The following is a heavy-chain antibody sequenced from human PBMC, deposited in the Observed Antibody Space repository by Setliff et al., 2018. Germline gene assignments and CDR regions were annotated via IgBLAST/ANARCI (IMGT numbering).Heavy chain of an antibody. CDR3: ARGKSVTASNWFDP. V-gene: IGHV4-30-4*08. CDR1: DDSMNSGAYY. CDR2: IYYSGST. Sequence: PSETLSLTCIVSDDSMNSGAYYWSWIRQHPGKGLEWIGYIYYSGSTYYNPSLKSRVTISVDTSKNQFSLKLSSVTAADTAVYYCARGKSVTASNWFDPWGQGTLVTVSS. J-gene: IGHJ5*02. D-gene: IGHD5-18*01.